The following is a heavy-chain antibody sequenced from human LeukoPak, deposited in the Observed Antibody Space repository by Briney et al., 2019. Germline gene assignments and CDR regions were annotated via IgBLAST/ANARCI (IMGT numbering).Heavy chain of an antibody. J-gene: IGHJ4*02. D-gene: IGHD6-6*01. CDR2: INHSGST. CDR1: GGSFSGYY. CDR3: ARYALGPARGFDY. Sequence: SETLSLICAVYGGSFSGYYWSWIRQPPGKGLEWIGEINHSGSTNYNPSLKSRVTISVDTSKNQFSLKLSSVTAADTAVYYCARYALGPARGFDYWGQGTLVTVSS. V-gene: IGHV4-34*01.